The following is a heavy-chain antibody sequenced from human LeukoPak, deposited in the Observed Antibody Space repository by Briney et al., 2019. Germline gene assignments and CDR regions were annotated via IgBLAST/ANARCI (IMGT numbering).Heavy chain of an antibody. V-gene: IGHV3-15*01. D-gene: IGHD3-10*01. CDR2: IKSKTDGGTT. J-gene: IGHJ4*02. CDR1: GFTFSNAW. Sequence: GGSLRLSCAASGFTFSNAWMSWVRQAPGKGLEWVGRIKSKTDGGTTDYAAPVKGRFTISRDDSKNTLYLQMNSLKTEDTAVYYCTTRWLTMVRGIDYWGQGTLVTVSS. CDR3: TTRWLTMVRGIDY.